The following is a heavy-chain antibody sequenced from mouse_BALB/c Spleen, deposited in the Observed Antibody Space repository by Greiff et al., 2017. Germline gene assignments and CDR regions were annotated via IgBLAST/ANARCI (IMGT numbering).Heavy chain of an antibody. CDR1: GYTFSSYW. Sequence: VQLQQSGAELMKPGASVKISCKATGYTFSSYWIEWVKQRPGHGLEWIGEILPGSGSTNYNEKFKGKATFTADTSSNTAYMQLSSLTSEDSAVYYCARMAYYGNSPVAYWGQGTLVTVSA. CDR3: ARMAYYGNSPVAY. J-gene: IGHJ3*01. D-gene: IGHD2-10*01. V-gene: IGHV1-9*01. CDR2: ILPGSGST.